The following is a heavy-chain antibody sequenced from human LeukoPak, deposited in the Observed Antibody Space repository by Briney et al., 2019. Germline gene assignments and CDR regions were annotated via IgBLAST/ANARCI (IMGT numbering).Heavy chain of an antibody. CDR3: ARAHIVVVPAAPFDP. CDR2: INAGNGNT. J-gene: IGHJ5*02. Sequence: ASVKVSCKASGYTFTSYAMHWVRQAPGQRLEWMGWINAGNGNTEYSQKFQGRVTITRDTSASTAYMELSSLRSEDTAVYYCARAHIVVVPAAPFDPWGQGTLVTVSS. D-gene: IGHD2-2*01. CDR1: GYTFTSYA. V-gene: IGHV1-3*01.